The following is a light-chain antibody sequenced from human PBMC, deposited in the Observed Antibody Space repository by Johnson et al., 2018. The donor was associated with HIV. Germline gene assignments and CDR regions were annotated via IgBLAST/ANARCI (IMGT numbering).Light chain of an antibody. CDR3: GTWDTILQTFV. Sequence: QSVLTQPPSVSAAPGHEVTISCSGSSSNIGHNSVSWYQQFPGTAPKLLISANDKRPSGIPDRFSGSKSGTSATLGIAGLQPGDEADYFCGTWDTILQTFVFGTGTEVSVL. CDR1: SSNIGHNS. V-gene: IGLV1-51*01. CDR2: AND. J-gene: IGLJ1*01.